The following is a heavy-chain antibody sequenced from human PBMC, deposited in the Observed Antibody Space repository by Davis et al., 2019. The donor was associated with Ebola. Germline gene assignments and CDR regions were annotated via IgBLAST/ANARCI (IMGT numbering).Heavy chain of an antibody. CDR2: IRSKANSYAT. CDR3: TGTVTTSDY. Sequence: GEPLKISCAASGFTFSSYAMSWVRQASGKGLEWVGRIRSKANSYATAYAASVKGRFTIPRDDSKNTAYLQMNSLKTEDTAVYYCTGTVTTSDYWGQGTLVTVSS. V-gene: IGHV3-73*01. D-gene: IGHD4-17*01. CDR1: GFTFSSYA. J-gene: IGHJ4*02.